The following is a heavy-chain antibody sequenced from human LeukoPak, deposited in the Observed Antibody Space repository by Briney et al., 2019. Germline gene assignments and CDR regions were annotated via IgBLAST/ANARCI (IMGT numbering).Heavy chain of an antibody. Sequence: GASVTETCKASRYTFTTFAISWVRQAPGQGLEWMGWISVYNGDTNYAQNLQGRVTMTTDTSTGTAYMELRSLRSDDTAVYYCARDPNFRSYYDYWGQGTLVTVSS. CDR2: ISVYNGDT. D-gene: IGHD2/OR15-2a*01. CDR1: RYTFTTFA. J-gene: IGHJ4*02. V-gene: IGHV1-18*01. CDR3: ARDPNFRSYYDY.